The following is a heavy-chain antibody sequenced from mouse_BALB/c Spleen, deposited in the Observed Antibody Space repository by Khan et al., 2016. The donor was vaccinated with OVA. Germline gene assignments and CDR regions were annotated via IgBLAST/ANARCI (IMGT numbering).Heavy chain of an antibody. CDR3: ARPYYGSAWFAY. Sequence: QVQLKQSGPGLVAPSQSLSITCTVSGFSLTNYGVHWVRQTPGKGLEWLGVMWAGGSTNYNSALMSSLSITKDNSKSQIFLKVRSLQTDDTAIYYCARPYYGSAWFAYWGQGTLVTVSA. J-gene: IGHJ3*01. V-gene: IGHV2-9*02. D-gene: IGHD1-1*01. CDR2: MWAGGST. CDR1: GFSLTNYG.